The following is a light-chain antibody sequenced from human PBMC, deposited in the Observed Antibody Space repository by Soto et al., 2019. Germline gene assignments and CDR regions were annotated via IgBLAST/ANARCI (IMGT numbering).Light chain of an antibody. CDR3: QQYHDWPFT. J-gene: IGKJ3*01. CDR2: GVS. Sequence: EIVMTQSPGTLSVSPGERATLSCRASQSVSVNLAWYQQKPGQAPRLLIYGVSTRATGIPARFSGSESGTEFTLTISSLQSEDFAVYYCQQYHDWPFTFGPGTKVDIK. V-gene: IGKV3-15*01. CDR1: QSVSVN.